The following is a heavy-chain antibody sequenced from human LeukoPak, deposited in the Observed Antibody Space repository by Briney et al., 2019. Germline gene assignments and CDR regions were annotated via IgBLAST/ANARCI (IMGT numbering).Heavy chain of an antibody. J-gene: IGHJ4*02. Sequence: ASVTVSYKGSGYTFTSYYMHWVRQAPGQGLEWMGIINPSGGSTSYAQKFQGRVTMTRDMSTSTVYMELSRLRSEDTAVYYCARDPNGDSGCWGQGTLVTVSS. CDR2: INPSGGST. CDR1: GYTFTSYY. V-gene: IGHV1-46*01. CDR3: ARDPNGDSGC. D-gene: IGHD4-17*01.